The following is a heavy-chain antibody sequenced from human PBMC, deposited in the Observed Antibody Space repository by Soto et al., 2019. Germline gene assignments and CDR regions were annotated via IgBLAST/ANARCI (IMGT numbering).Heavy chain of an antibody. CDR2: INHSGST. CDR1: GGSFSGYY. D-gene: IGHD3-16*02. CDR3: ARGNDYVWGSYRN. J-gene: IGHJ4*02. Sequence: QVQLQQWGAGLLKPSETLSLTCAVYGGSFSGYYWSWIRQPPGKGLEWIGEINHSGSTDYNPSLKSRVTISVDTSKNQFSLKLSSVTAADTAVYYCARGNDYVWGSYRNWGQGTLVTVSS. V-gene: IGHV4-34*01.